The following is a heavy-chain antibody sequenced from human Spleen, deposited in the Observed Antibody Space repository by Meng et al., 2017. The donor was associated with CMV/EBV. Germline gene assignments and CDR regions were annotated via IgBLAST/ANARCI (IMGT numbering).Heavy chain of an antibody. CDR2: MNPNSGNT. V-gene: IGHV1-8*02. D-gene: IGHD5-24*01. CDR3: ARTGDKARGRGYKEFDP. Sequence: ASVKVSCKASGDTFSNYAISWVRQAPGQGLEWMGWMNPNSGNTGYAQKFQGRVTMTRNTSISTAYMELSSLRSEDTAVYYCARTGDKARGRGYKEFDPWGQGTLVTVSS. J-gene: IGHJ5*02. CDR1: GDTFSNYA.